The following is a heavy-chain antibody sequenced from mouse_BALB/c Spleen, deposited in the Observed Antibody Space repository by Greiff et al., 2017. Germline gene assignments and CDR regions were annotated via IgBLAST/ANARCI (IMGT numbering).Heavy chain of an antibody. V-gene: IGHV1-7*01. D-gene: IGHD2-10*02. J-gene: IGHJ4*01. Sequence: QVQLKQSGAELAKPGASVKMSCKASGYTFTSYWMHWVKQRPGQGLEWIGYINPSTGYTEYNQKFKDKATLTADKSSSTAYMQLSSLTSEDSAVYYCARGEYGYAMDYWGQGTSVTVSS. CDR1: GYTFTSYW. CDR2: INPSTGYT. CDR3: ARGEYGYAMDY.